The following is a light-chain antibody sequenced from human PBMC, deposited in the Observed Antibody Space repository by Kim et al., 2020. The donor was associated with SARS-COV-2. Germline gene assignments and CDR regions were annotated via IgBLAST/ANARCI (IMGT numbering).Light chain of an antibody. J-gene: IGKJ2*01. CDR2: GAS. CDR3: QQRSNWMFS. Sequence: SPGGQATPPCRASQSVRNQLAWYQQKPGQAPRLLIYGASNRATCIPARFTGSGSGTDFTLAISSLESEDFAVYYCQQRSNWMFSFGQGTKLEI. V-gene: IGKV3-11*01. CDR1: QSVRNQ.